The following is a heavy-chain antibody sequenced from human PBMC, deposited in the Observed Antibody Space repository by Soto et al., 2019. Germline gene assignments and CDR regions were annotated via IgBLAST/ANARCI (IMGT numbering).Heavy chain of an antibody. V-gene: IGHV3-21*02. D-gene: IGHD3-10*01. CDR2: ITSSSSHI. CDR3: VRERGLSSFYGMDV. CDR1: GFTLTSYT. Sequence: EAQLVESGGGLVKPGGSLRLSCAASGFTLTSYTMNWVRQASGKGLEWVSSITSSSSHIYYADSVKGRFTISRDNAGNSLYLQMNSLRAEDSAVYYCVRERGLSSFYGMDVWGQGTTVTVSS. J-gene: IGHJ6*02.